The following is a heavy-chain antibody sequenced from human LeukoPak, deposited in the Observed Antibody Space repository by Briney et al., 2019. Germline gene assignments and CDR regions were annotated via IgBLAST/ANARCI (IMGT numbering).Heavy chain of an antibody. V-gene: IGHV1-24*01. CDR2: FDPEDGET. CDR1: GYTLTELS. Sequence: ASVKVSCKVSGYTLTELSMHWVRQAPGKGLEWMGGFDPEDGETIYAQKFQGRVTMTEDTSTDTAYMELSSLRSEDTAVYYCARRTWGYYGDNTSRDYWGQGTLVTVSS. CDR3: ARRTWGYYGDNTSRDY. D-gene: IGHD4-17*01. J-gene: IGHJ4*02.